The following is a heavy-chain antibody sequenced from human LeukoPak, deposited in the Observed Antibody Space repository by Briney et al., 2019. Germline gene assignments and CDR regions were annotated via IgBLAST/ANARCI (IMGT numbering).Heavy chain of an antibody. D-gene: IGHD4-17*01. CDR3: ARGRGMTVTT. V-gene: IGHV4-34*01. CDR1: GGSFSGYY. J-gene: IGHJ4*02. CDR2: INHSGST. Sequence: PSETLSLTCAVYGGSFSGYYWSWIRQPPGKGLEWIGEINHSGSTNYNPSFKSRVTISVDTSKNQFSLRLSSVTAADTAVYYCARGRGMTVTTWGQGTLVTVSS.